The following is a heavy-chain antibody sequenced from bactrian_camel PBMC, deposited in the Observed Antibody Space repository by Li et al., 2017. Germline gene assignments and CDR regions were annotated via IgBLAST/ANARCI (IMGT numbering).Heavy chain of an antibody. J-gene: IGHJ4*01. D-gene: IGHD2*01. CDR3: TKCPLRGSYTDTFKY. CDR1: GYTVSRGY. V-gene: IGHV3S40*01. CDR2: IYTGSGNT. Sequence: VQLVESGGGLVQPGGSLRLSCAASGYTVSRGYMAWFRQAPGKEREGVARIYTGSGNTYYADSVKGRFTISRDNAKNTVYLQMNSLKPEDTAMYYCTKCPLRGSYTDTFKYRGQGTQVTVS.